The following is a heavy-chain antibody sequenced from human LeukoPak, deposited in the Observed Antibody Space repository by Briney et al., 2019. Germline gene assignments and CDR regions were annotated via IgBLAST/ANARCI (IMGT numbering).Heavy chain of an antibody. CDR2: ISYDGSNK. CDR3: ADLNLGGPDY. Sequence: GGSLRLSCAASGFTFSSYGMHWVRQAPGKGLEWVAVISYDGSNKYYADSVKGRFTISRDNSKITLYLQMNSLRAEDTAVYYCADLNLGGPDYWGQGTLVTVSS. J-gene: IGHJ4*02. CDR1: GFTFSSYG. V-gene: IGHV3-30*03. D-gene: IGHD3-16*01.